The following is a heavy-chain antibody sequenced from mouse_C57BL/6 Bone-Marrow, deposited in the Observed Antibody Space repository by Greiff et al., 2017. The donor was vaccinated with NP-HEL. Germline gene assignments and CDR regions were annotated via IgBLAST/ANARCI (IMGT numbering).Heavy chain of an antibody. D-gene: IGHD2-5*01. V-gene: IGHV10-3*01. CDR3: VREGNYYSNWGFAY. Sequence: EVKLVESGGGLVQPKGSLKLSCAASGFTFNTYAMHWVRQAPGKGLEWVARIRSKSSNYATYYADSVKDRFTISREDSQSMLYLQMNNLKTEDTAMYYCVREGNYYSNWGFAYWGQGTLVTVSA. CDR2: IRSKSSNYAT. CDR1: GFTFNTYA. J-gene: IGHJ3*01.